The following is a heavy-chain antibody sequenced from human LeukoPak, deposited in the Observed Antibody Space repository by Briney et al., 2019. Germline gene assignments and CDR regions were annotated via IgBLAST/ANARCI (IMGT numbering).Heavy chain of an antibody. CDR3: ARDRGYCSSTSCYGGYDNWFDP. CDR2: INQAGSEK. D-gene: IGHD2-2*01. CDR1: GFTFSSYW. Sequence: GGSLRLSCAASGFTFSSYWMSWVRQAPGKGLEWVANINQAGSEKYYVDSVKGRFTISRDNAKNSLYLQMNSLRAEDTAVYYCARDRGYCSSTSCYGGYDNWFDPWGQGTLVTVSS. V-gene: IGHV3-7*01. J-gene: IGHJ5*02.